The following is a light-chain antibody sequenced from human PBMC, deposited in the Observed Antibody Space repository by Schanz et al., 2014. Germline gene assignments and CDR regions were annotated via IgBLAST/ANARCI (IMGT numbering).Light chain of an antibody. CDR1: QSVNGNY. Sequence: EIVLTQSPDTLSLSPGERATLSCRASQSVNGNYLAWFQQKPGRAPRLLIYAASSRATGIPDRFSGSGSGTDFTLTVSRLESEDFAVYYCQQYNNWPRTFGQGTKVEIK. J-gene: IGKJ1*01. CDR2: AAS. CDR3: QQYNNWPRT. V-gene: IGKV3D-20*02.